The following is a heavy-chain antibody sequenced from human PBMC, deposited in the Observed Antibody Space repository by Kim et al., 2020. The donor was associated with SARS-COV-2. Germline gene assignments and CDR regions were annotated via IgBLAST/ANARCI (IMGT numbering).Heavy chain of an antibody. CDR3: ARDKGPRDNYYGMDV. CDR1: GFTFSSYG. V-gene: IGHV3-33*01. J-gene: IGHJ6*02. CDR2: IWYDGSNK. Sequence: GGSLRLSCAASGFTFSSYGMHWVRQAPGKGLEWVAVIWYDGSNKYYADSVKGRFTISRDNSKNTLYLQMNSLRAEDTAVYYCARDKGPRDNYYGMDVWGQGTTVTVSS.